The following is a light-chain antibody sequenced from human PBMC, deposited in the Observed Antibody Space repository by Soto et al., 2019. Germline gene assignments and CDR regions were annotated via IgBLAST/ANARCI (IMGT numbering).Light chain of an antibody. J-gene: IGKJ5*01. CDR1: QTISSW. V-gene: IGKV1-5*03. CDR3: QQSYRTPLSIT. CDR2: KAS. Sequence: DSQMTQSPSTLSGSVGDIVTITCRASQTISSWLAWYQQKPGKAPKLLIYKASTLKSGVPSRFSGSGSGTDFTLTISSLQPEDLATYYCQQSYRTPLSITLGQGTRPDIK.